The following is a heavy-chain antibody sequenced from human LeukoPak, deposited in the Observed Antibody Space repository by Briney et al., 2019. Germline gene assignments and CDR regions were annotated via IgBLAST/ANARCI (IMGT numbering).Heavy chain of an antibody. CDR1: GYTFTGYY. D-gene: IGHD3-16*01. CDR3: AKELPQLGGLYYFDY. Sequence: ASVKVSCKASGYTFTGYYMHWVRQAPGQGLEWMGWINPHSGGTNYAQKLQGRVTMTRDTSISTAYMELSRLRSDDTAVYYCAKELPQLGGLYYFDYWGQGTLVTVSS. J-gene: IGHJ4*02. V-gene: IGHV1-2*02. CDR2: INPHSGGT.